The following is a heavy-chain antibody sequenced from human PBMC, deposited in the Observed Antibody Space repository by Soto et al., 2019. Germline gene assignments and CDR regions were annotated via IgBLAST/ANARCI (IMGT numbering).Heavy chain of an antibody. D-gene: IGHD3-10*01. Sequence: EVQLLESGGGLVQPGGSLTLSCAAAGFTFSSYAMTWVRQAPGKGLEWVLGIGGGGGVSTYYADSVKGRFTISRDNSMNALYSQINRLRAEAPTVYYCANNAISMVRGVNNWFDPWVQGTLVTVSS. CDR1: GFTFSSYA. CDR3: ANNAISMVRGVNNWFDP. V-gene: IGHV3-23*01. CDR2: IGGGGGVST. J-gene: IGHJ5*02.